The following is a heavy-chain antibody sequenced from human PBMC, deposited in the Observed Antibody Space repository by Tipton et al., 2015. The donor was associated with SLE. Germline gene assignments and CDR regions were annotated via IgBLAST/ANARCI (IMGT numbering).Heavy chain of an antibody. J-gene: IGHJ6*02. CDR3: ASLHNYYYGMDV. CDR1: GGSISSHY. V-gene: IGHV4-59*11. Sequence: TPSLTCAVYGGSISSHYWSWIRQPPGKGLEWIGYIYYSGSTNYNPSLKSRVTISVDTSKNQFSLKLSSVTAADTALYYCASLHNYYYGMDVWGQGTTVTVSS. CDR2: IYYSGST.